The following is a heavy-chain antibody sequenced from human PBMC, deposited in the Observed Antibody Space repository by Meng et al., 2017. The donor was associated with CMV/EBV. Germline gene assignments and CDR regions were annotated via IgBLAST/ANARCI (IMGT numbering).Heavy chain of an antibody. CDR2: INHSGST. CDR3: ARGVKYSYGHYYYYYGMDV. V-gene: IGHV4-34*01. CDR1: GGSFSGYY. J-gene: IGHJ6*02. D-gene: IGHD5-18*01. Sequence: PDILSLTSAVYGGSFSGYYWSRTRQPPGKGLEWIGEINHSGSTNYNPSLKSRVTISVDTSKNQFSLKLSSVTAADTAVYYCARGVKYSYGHYYYYYGMDVWGQGTTVTVSS.